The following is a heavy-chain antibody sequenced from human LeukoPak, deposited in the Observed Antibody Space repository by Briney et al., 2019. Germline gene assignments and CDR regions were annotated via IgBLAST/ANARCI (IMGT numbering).Heavy chain of an antibody. CDR3: AKSSADYGDYVDY. CDR1: GFTLSSYE. CDR2: ISSSGSTI. J-gene: IGHJ4*02. D-gene: IGHD4-17*01. Sequence: GGALRLSRAASGFTLSSYEMNWGRQAPGKGLEWVSYISSSGSTIYYAHPVTGRFTISRDNAKNSLYLQMNSLRAEDTAVYYCAKSSADYGDYVDYWGQGTLVTVSS. V-gene: IGHV3-48*03.